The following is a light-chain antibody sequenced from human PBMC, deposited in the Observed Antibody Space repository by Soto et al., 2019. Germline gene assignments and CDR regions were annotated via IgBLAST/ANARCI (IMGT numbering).Light chain of an antibody. CDR3: SSYTTSTTLGV. Sequence: QSVLTQPASVSGSPGQSITISCTGTSSDVVTYNHVSWYQQHPGKAPKLMIYDVSNRPSGVSNRFSGSKSGNTASLTISGLQAEDEADYYCSSYTTSTTLGVFGTGTKVNVL. CDR1: SSDVVTYNH. V-gene: IGLV2-14*01. CDR2: DVS. J-gene: IGLJ1*01.